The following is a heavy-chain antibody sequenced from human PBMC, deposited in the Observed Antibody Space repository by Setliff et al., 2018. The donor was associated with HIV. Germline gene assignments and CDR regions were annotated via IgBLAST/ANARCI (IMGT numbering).Heavy chain of an antibody. Sequence: GGSLRLSCAASGFTFSSYSMTWVRQAPGKGLEWVSSISSSSSYIYYADSIKGRFTISRDNAKSSLYLQMNGLRAEDTAVYYCTRVVGEGYNSVDYWGQGTLVTVSS. CDR3: TRVVGEGYNSVDY. CDR2: ISSSSSYI. CDR1: GFTFSSYS. D-gene: IGHD5-12*01. V-gene: IGHV3-21*01. J-gene: IGHJ4*02.